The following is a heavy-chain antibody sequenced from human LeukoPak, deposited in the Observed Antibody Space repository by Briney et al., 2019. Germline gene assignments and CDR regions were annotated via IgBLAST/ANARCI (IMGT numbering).Heavy chain of an antibody. J-gene: IGHJ4*02. CDR2: INPSSGST. D-gene: IGHD5-18*01. CDR3: ARVLGAHRYGSIDH. Sequence: ASVTVSCKAPGYTFTTYYMHWVRQAPGQGLEWMGIINPSSGSTSYAQKFQGRVTMTRDTSTSTVYMELSSLRSEDTAIYYCARVLGAHRYGSIDHWGQGTLVTVSS. V-gene: IGHV1-46*01. CDR1: GYTFTTYY.